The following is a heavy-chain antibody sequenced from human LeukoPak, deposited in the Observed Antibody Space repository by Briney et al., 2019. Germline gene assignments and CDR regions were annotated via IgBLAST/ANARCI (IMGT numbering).Heavy chain of an antibody. CDR1: GYTFTNYY. D-gene: IGHD2-21*02. J-gene: IGHJ3*02. Sequence: ASVKVSCKASGYTFTNYYMHWVRQAAGQGLEWMGVINPSGGSTTYAQNFQGRVTMTRDTSTTTVYMEVSSLRSEDTAVYFCARDCSGGDCYLDVFDIWGQGTLVTVSS. CDR2: INPSGGST. V-gene: IGHV1-46*01. CDR3: ARDCSGGDCYLDVFDI.